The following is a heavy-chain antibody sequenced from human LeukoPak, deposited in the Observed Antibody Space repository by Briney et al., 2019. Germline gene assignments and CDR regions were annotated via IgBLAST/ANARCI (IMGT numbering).Heavy chain of an antibody. V-gene: IGHV3-30*19. D-gene: IGHD2-2*01. Sequence: PGGSLRLSCAASGVTFSSYGMHWVRQAPGKGLEWAAVISFDRNNKYYADSVKGRFTVSRDNSKKILYLQMDSLRAEDTAVYYCARDWVPTATGEYGFDYWGQGTLVTVSS. J-gene: IGHJ4*02. CDR2: ISFDRNNK. CDR3: ARDWVPTATGEYGFDY. CDR1: GVTFSSYG.